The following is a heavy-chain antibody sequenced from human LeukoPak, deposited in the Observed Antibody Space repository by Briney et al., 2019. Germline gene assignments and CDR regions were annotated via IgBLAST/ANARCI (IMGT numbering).Heavy chain of an antibody. CDR3: ASRSIFGVHFDY. CDR2: ISGSGGST. J-gene: IGHJ4*02. V-gene: IGHV3-23*01. D-gene: IGHD3-3*01. CDR1: GFTFSSYA. Sequence: GGSLRLSCAASGFTFSSYAMSWVRQAPGKGLEWVSAISGSGGSTYYADSVKGRFTISRDNSKHTLYLQMNSLRAEDTAVYYCASRSIFGVHFDYWGQGTLVTVSS.